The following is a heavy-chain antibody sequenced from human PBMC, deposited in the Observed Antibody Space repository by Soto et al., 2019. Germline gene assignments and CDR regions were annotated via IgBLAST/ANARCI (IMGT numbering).Heavy chain of an antibody. Sequence: EVQLVESGGGLVQPGGSLRLSCAASGFTFSGYSMNWVRQAPGKGLVWVSYISTGSSTIYYADSVKGRFTISRDNAKNSLYLQMNSLKEEDTAVYYCAREGYYDSSGYYTYYFDYWGQGTLVTVSS. V-gene: IGHV3-48*02. CDR3: AREGYYDSSGYYTYYFDY. D-gene: IGHD3-22*01. J-gene: IGHJ4*02. CDR1: GFTFSGYS. CDR2: ISTGSSTI.